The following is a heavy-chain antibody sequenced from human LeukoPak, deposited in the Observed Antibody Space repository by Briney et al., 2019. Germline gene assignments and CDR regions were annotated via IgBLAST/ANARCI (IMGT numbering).Heavy chain of an antibody. D-gene: IGHD1-7*01. CDR1: GGSLSGYY. V-gene: IGHV4-34*01. CDR2: INHSVST. J-gene: IGHJ6*03. Sequence: SETLFLTCAVYGGSLSGYYWSWIRQPPGKGLEWIGEINHSVSTNYNPSLKSRVTISVDTSKNQLSLKLSSVTAADTAVYCCARTRRNYVEYYMDVWGKGATVTISS. CDR3: ARTRRNYVEYYMDV.